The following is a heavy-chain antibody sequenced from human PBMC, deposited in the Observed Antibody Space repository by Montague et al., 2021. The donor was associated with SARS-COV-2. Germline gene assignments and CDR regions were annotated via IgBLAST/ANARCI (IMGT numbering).Heavy chain of an antibody. CDR3: ARDGDEGYFFEY. D-gene: IGHD2/OR15-2a*01. J-gene: IGHJ4*02. CDR1: GVSISSRRYY. V-gene: IGHV4-31*03. CDR2: IHYRGST. Sequence: TLSLTCTVSGVSISSRRYYWNWIRQHPGKGLEWIEYIHYRGSTYYTTSLHTRVAISVDTSKNEFSLKMTSLTAADTAVYYCARDGDEGYFFEYWGQGLLVTVS.